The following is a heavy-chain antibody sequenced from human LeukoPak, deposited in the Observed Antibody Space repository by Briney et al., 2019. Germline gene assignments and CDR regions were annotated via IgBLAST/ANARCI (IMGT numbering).Heavy chain of an antibody. D-gene: IGHD4-17*01. CDR3: ARVTRTFRYGDYVDYFDY. J-gene: IGHJ4*02. Sequence: SETLSLTCTVSGGSISSSSYYWGCIRQPPRKGLERIGSIYYSGSTYYNPSLKSRVTISVDTSKNQFSLKLSSVTAADTAVYYCARVTRTFRYGDYVDYFDYWGQGTLVTVSS. V-gene: IGHV4-39*01. CDR1: GGSISSSSYY. CDR2: IYYSGST.